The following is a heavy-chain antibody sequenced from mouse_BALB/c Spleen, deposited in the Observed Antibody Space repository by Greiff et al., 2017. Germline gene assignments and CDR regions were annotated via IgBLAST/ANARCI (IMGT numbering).Heavy chain of an antibody. Sequence: QLQESGPELVKPGASVKMSCKASGYTFTSYVMHWVKQKPGQGLEWIGYINPYNDGTKYNEKFKGKATLTSDKSSSTAYMELSSLTSEDSAVYYCARGGYGYDEKGYYSAMDYWGQGTSVTVSS. CDR2: INPYNDGT. J-gene: IGHJ4*01. V-gene: IGHV1-14*01. D-gene: IGHD2-2*01. CDR3: ARGGYGYDEKGYYSAMDY. CDR1: GYTFTSYV.